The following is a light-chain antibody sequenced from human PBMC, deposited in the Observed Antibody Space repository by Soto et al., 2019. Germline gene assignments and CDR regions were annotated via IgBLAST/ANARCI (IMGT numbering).Light chain of an antibody. V-gene: IGKV4-1*01. CDR1: QSVLYSSNNKNY. Sequence: DIVMTQSPDSLAVSLGERATINCKSSQSVLYSSNNKNYLAWYQQKQGQPPKALIYWASTRESGVPDRFSGSGSGTDFTLTISSLQAEDVAVYYCQQYYTTPWTFGQGTKVEIK. CDR2: WAS. CDR3: QQYYTTPWT. J-gene: IGKJ1*01.